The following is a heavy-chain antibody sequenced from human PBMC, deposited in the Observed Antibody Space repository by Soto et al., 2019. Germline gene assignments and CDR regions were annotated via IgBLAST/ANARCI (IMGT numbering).Heavy chain of an antibody. Sequence: EVQVVESGGGLVKPGGSLRLSCAASGFTFSSYSINWVRQAPGKGLEWVSSISGSGSDIYYADSMKGRFTISRDNAKNSLDLQMNSLRAEDTAVYYCARAGAYDSIWGTYRADWFDPWGQGTLVTVSS. CDR3: ARAGAYDSIWGTYRADWFDP. CDR1: GFTFSSYS. D-gene: IGHD3-16*02. CDR2: ISGSGSDI. V-gene: IGHV3-21*01. J-gene: IGHJ5*02.